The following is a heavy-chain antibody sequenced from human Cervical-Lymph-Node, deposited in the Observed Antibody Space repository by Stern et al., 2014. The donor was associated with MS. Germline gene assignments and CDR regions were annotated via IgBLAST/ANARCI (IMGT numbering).Heavy chain of an antibody. CDR3: AREVRWSHVDY. J-gene: IGHJ4*02. CDR2: IYDSGGT. Sequence: QLQLQESGPGLVTPSETLSLTCTVSGGSVSSGNYYWSWIRQPPGQGLEWIGCIYDSGGTNYNPSLESRVTISIDTSKNQFSLKLTSVTAADTAIYYCAREVRWSHVDYWGQGTLVTVSS. V-gene: IGHV4-61*01. D-gene: IGHD4-23*01. CDR1: GGSVSSGNYY.